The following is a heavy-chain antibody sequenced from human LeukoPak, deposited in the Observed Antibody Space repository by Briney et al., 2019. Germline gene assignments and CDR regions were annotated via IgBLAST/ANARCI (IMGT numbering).Heavy chain of an antibody. CDR2: ISGSGGST. Sequence: AGGSLRLSCAASGFTFSSYAMSWVRQAPGKGLEWVSAISGSGGSTYYADSVKGRFTVFRDNAKNSLYLQMSSLRAEDTAVYYCARGQHYFAHWGQGTLVTVSS. CDR1: GFTFSSYA. D-gene: IGHD2-2*01. J-gene: IGHJ4*02. CDR3: ARGQHYFAH. V-gene: IGHV3-23*01.